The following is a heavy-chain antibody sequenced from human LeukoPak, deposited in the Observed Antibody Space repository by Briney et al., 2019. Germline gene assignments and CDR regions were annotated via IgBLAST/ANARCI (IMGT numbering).Heavy chain of an antibody. D-gene: IGHD7-27*01. CDR2: IYTSGST. CDR1: GGSISSGSYY. CDR3: AAWGETIQAFDI. Sequence: SETLSLTCTVSGGSISSGSYYWSWIRQPAGKGLEWIGRIYTSGSTNYNPSLKSRVTISVDTSKNQFSLKLNSVTAADTALYFCAAWGETIQAFDIWGQGTMVTVSS. V-gene: IGHV4-61*02. J-gene: IGHJ3*02.